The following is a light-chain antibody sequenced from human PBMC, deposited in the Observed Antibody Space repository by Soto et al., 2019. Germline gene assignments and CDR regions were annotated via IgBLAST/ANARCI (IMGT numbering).Light chain of an antibody. J-gene: IGLJ1*01. CDR2: EVS. CDR1: SSDVGGYNY. V-gene: IGLV2-14*01. CDR3: SSYTISTTLV. Sequence: QSVLTQPASVSGSPGQSITIACTGTSSDVGGYNYVSWYQQHPGKAPKLMIYEVSNRPSGVSTRFSGSKSGNTASLTISGLQAEDEADYYCSSYTISTTLVFGTRTKVTVL.